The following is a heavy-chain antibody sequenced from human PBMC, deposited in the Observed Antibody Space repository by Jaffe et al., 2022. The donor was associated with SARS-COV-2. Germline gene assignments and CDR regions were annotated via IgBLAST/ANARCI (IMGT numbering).Heavy chain of an antibody. CDR3: AKGYYAGSYSPFDS. J-gene: IGHJ4*02. CDR2: ISYGGDDT. D-gene: IGHD3-10*01. Sequence: EVQLVESGGGLVQPGGSLRLSCAVSGFTFSSCAMNWVRQTPGKGLEWVSGISYGGDDTYYADSVRGRFTISRDNSRNTLYLQINSLRAEDTAVYYCAKGYYAGSYSPFDSWGQGILVTVSS. V-gene: IGHV3-23*04. CDR1: GFTFSSCA.